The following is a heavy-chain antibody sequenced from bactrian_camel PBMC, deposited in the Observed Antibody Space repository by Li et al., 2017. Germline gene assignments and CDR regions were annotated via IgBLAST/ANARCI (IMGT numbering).Heavy chain of an antibody. CDR3: AARGPYCYTKLSVRDFTY. J-gene: IGHJ6*01. CDR2: VDSTGNA. CDR1: AYTPANVR. D-gene: IGHD2*01. Sequence: HVQLVESGGGSVQAGGSLRLSCAFDAYTPANVRMAWFRQAPGKEREGVATVDSTGNANYAESVKGRFTIIMNNAQNTVWLQMNSLLPEDTAVYYCAARGPYCYTKLSVRDFTYWGQGTQVTVS. V-gene: IGHV3S53*01.